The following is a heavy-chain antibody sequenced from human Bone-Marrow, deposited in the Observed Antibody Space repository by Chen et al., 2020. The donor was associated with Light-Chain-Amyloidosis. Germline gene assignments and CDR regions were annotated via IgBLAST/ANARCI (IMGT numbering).Heavy chain of an antibody. Sequence: QVQLVQSGAEVKKPGASVKVSCKASGSTFTNYDVNWLRQAPGQGPEWMAWMNPNSGNTGYAQKFQGRVTLTRDTSISTAYMELSSLTSEDTAVYYCARCNIMVRGALERYFDLWGRGTLVTVSS. CDR3: ARCNIMVRGALERYFDL. J-gene: IGHJ2*01. CDR2: MNPNSGNT. CDR1: GSTFTNYD. V-gene: IGHV1-8*01. D-gene: IGHD3-10*01.